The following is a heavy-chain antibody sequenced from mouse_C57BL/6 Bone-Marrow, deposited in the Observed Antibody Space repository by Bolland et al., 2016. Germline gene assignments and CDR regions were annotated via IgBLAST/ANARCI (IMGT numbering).Heavy chain of an antibody. Sequence: PSDSDTNYNQKFKGKATLTVDKSSRPAYMQLSSLTSEDSAFYYCAIYDYNKGAWFAYWGQGTLV. CDR2: PSDSDT. V-gene: IGHV1-74*01. J-gene: IGHJ3*01. D-gene: IGHD2-4*01. CDR3: AIYDYNKGAWFAY.